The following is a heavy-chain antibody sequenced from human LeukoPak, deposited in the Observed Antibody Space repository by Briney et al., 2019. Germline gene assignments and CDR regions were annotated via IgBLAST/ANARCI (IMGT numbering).Heavy chain of an antibody. V-gene: IGHV1-24*01. D-gene: IGHD2-2*01. CDR1: GYTLTELS. J-gene: IGHJ4*02. CDR3: ATVPIVVVPAAPRPE. Sequence: ASVKVSCKVSGYTLTELSMHWVRQAPGKGLEWMGGFDPEDGETIYAQKFQGRVTMTKDTSTDTAYMELSSLRSEDTAVYYCATVPIVVVPAAPRPEWGQGTLVTVSS. CDR2: FDPEDGET.